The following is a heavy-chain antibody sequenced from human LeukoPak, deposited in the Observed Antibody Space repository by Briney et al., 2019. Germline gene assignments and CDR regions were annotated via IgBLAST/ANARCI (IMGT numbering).Heavy chain of an antibody. V-gene: IGHV4-34*01. CDR1: GGSFSGYY. D-gene: IGHD2-2*01. J-gene: IGHJ4*02. CDR2: SNHSGST. Sequence: SETLSLTCAVYGGSFSGYYWSWIRQPPGKGLEWIGESNHSGSTNYNPSLKSRVTISVDTSKNQFSLKLSSVTAADTAVYYCARGVVVPAASYFDYWGQGTLVTVSS. CDR3: ARGVVVPAASYFDY.